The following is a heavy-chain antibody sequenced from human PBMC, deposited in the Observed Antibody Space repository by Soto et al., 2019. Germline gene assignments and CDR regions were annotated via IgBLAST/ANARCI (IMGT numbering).Heavy chain of an antibody. J-gene: IGHJ4*02. CDR2: IHYSGST. V-gene: IGHV4-39*01. Sequence: ETLSLTCTVTGDSISGSSFYWGWIRQPPGKGLEWIGSIHYSGSTYYNPSLKSRVIISVDTSKNQFSMKLSSVTAADTAMYYCANLRSPVIFDQWGQGILVTVSS. D-gene: IGHD3-16*02. CDR1: GDSISGSSFY. CDR3: ANLRSPVIFDQ.